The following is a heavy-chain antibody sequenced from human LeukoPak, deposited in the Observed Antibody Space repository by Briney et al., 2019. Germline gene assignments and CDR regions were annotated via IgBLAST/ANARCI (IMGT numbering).Heavy chain of an antibody. Sequence: GGSLRLSCAASGLTFSSYWMSWVRQAPGKGLEWVANIKLDGSEKYYVDSVKGRFTISRDNAKNLLYLQMNSLRAEDTAVYYCARLMTTVTPVWGQGALVTVSS. CDR2: IKLDGSEK. CDR1: GLTFSSYW. J-gene: IGHJ4*02. D-gene: IGHD4-17*01. V-gene: IGHV3-7*05. CDR3: ARLMTTVTPV.